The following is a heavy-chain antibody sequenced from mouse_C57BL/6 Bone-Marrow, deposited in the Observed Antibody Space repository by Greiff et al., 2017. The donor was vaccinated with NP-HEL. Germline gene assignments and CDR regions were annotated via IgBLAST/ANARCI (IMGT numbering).Heavy chain of an antibody. CDR3: ARDQGSSNAMDY. V-gene: IGHV5-4*01. J-gene: IGHJ4*01. CDR2: ISDGGSYT. D-gene: IGHD3-2*02. CDR1: GFTFSSYA. Sequence: EVHLVESGGGLVKPGGSLKLSCAASGFTFSSYAMSWVRQTPEKRLEWVATISDGGSYTYYPDNVKGRFTISRDNAKNNLYLQMSHLKSEDTAMYYCARDQGSSNAMDYWGQGTSVTVSS.